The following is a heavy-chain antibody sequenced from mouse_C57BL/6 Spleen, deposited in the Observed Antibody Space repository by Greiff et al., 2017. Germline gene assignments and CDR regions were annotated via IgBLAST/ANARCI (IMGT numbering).Heavy chain of an antibody. Sequence: VQLQQSGPELVKPGDSVKISCKASGYSFTGYFMNWVMQSHGKSLEWIGRINPYNGDTFYNQKFKGKATLTVDKSSSTAHMELRSLTSEDSTVYYCARGRLRRDYAVDYWGQRTSVTVSS. CDR1: GYSFTGYF. V-gene: IGHV1-20*01. J-gene: IGHJ4*01. CDR2: INPYNGDT. D-gene: IGHD2-4*01. CDR3: ARGRLRRDYAVDY.